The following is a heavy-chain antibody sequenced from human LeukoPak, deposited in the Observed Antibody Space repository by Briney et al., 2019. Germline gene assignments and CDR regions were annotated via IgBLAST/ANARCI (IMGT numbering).Heavy chain of an antibody. CDR2: IKYHGSDE. Sequence: GSLRLSCAASGFTFSDYWMSWVRQAPGKGLEWVANIKYHGSDEHYVDSVRGRFTISRDNAKNSLFLQMNSLRAEDTAVYYCARGVGYCSSTSCYWWFDPWGQGTLVTVSS. CDR3: ARGVGYCSSTSCYWWFDP. CDR1: GFTFSDYW. D-gene: IGHD2-2*01. J-gene: IGHJ5*02. V-gene: IGHV3-7*01.